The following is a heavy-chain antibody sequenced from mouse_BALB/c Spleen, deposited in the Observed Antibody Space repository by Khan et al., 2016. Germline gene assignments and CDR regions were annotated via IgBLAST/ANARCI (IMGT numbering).Heavy chain of an antibody. V-gene: IGHV3-1*02. CDR3: ARDDDDEVYFPMDY. Sequence: DMQLQESGPDLVKPSQSLSLTCTVTGYSITSGYSWHWIRQFPGNKLEWMGYIHYNGSTNYNPSLKSRISITRDTSKNQFFLQLNSMTTEDTATYYCARDDDDEVYFPMDYWGQGTSVTVAS. CDR2: IHYNGST. D-gene: IGHD2-4*01. CDR1: GYSITSGYS. J-gene: IGHJ4*01.